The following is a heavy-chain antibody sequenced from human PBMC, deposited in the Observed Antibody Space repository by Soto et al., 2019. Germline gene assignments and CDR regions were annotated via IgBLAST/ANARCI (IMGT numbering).Heavy chain of an antibody. Sequence: XETLSLTCTVSGGSIDTFYWSWVRQPAGKGLEWIGRIFSSGSTSFNPSLESRVAMSVDTSKNHFSLNLSSVTAADMAVYYCAREGSYSAYNFAHGIQLWSFDFWGQGDLVTVSS. CDR1: GGSIDTFY. CDR3: AREGSYSAYNFAHGIQLWSFDF. V-gene: IGHV4-4*07. J-gene: IGHJ4*02. CDR2: IFSSGST. D-gene: IGHD5-12*01.